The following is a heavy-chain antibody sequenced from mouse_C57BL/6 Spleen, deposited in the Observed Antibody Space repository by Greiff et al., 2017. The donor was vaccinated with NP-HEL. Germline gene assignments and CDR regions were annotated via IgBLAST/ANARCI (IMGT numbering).Heavy chain of an antibody. CDR2: ISSGSSTI. Sequence: EVKLVESGGGLVKPGGSLKLSCAASGFTFSDYGMHWVRQAPEKGLEWVAYISSGSSTIYYADTVKGRFTISRDNAKNTLFLQMTSLRSEDTAMYYCATPQIYYGYDGYAMDYWGQGTSVTVSS. D-gene: IGHD2-2*01. CDR3: ATPQIYYGYDGYAMDY. J-gene: IGHJ4*01. V-gene: IGHV5-17*01. CDR1: GFTFSDYG.